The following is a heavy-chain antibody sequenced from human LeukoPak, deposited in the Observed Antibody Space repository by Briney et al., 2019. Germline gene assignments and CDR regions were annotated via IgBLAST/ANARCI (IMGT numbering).Heavy chain of an antibody. CDR3: ARDVFHGSGSPYFDS. CDR1: GFTFSSHS. J-gene: IGHJ4*02. CDR2: ISISTSTI. V-gene: IGHV3-48*04. Sequence: RGSLRLSCAASGFTFSSHSMHWVRQAPGKGLEWISYISISTSTIYYADSVKGRFTISRDNAKNSLYLQMDSLRAEDTAVYYCARDVFHGSGSPYFDSWGQGTLVTVSS. D-gene: IGHD3-10*01.